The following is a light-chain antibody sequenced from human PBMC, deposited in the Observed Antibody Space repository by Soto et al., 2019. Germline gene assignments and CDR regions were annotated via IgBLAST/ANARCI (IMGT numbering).Light chain of an antibody. CDR1: QSVSSTY. Sequence: EIVLTQSPGTLSLSPGERATLSCRASQSVSSTYLAWYQQKPGQAPTLLIYGASSRATGIPDRFSGSGSGTDFTLSISRLEPEDFAVYYCQQYNNWPPWTFGQGTKVDIK. CDR2: GAS. J-gene: IGKJ1*01. CDR3: QQYNNWPPWT. V-gene: IGKV3-20*01.